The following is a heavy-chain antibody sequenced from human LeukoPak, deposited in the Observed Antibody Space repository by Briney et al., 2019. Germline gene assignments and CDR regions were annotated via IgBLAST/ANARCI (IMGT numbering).Heavy chain of an antibody. CDR1: GFTFSSYS. J-gene: IGHJ6*03. Sequence: PGGSLRLSCAASGFTFSSYSLNWVRQAPGKGLEWVSSISSSSSYIYYADSVKGRFTISRDNAKNSLYLQMNSLRAEDTAVYYCARGGLVVAAAGTYYYYYMDVWGKGTTVTVSS. CDR3: ARGGLVVAAAGTYYYYYMDV. CDR2: ISSSSSYI. V-gene: IGHV3-21*01. D-gene: IGHD6-13*01.